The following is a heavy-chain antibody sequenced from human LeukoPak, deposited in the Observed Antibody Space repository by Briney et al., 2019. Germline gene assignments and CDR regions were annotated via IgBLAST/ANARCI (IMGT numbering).Heavy chain of an antibody. D-gene: IGHD3-22*01. CDR2: IYQSGST. V-gene: IGHV4-38-2*01. J-gene: IGHJ4*02. CDR3: ARRDFDSSGYLSFYFDY. Sequence: TSETLSLTCAVSGYSIRSGYHWSWIRQPPGKGLEWIGSIYQSGSTYYNPSLKSRVTISVDTSKNQFSLNPSSVTAAGSAVYYCARRDFDSSGYLSFYFDYWGQGTLVTVSS. CDR1: GYSIRSGYH.